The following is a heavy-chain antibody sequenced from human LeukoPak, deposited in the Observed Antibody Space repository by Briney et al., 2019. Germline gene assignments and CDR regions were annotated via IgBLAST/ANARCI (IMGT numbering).Heavy chain of an antibody. CDR1: GFSISSGYH. Sequence: PSETLSLTCDVSGFSISSGYHWGWIRQPPGKGLEWIGTIYHSGSTYYNPSLKSRVTISADTSKNQFSLKLSSVTAADTAVYYCAGHERFYYYYMDVWGKGTTVTVSS. CDR2: IYHSGST. J-gene: IGHJ6*03. V-gene: IGHV4-38-2*01. D-gene: IGHD1-1*01. CDR3: AGHERFYYYYMDV.